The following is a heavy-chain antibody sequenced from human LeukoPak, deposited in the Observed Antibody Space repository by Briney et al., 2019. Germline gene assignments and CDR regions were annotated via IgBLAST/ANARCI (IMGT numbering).Heavy chain of an antibody. V-gene: IGHV3-7*01. CDR1: AFTFRAYW. J-gene: IGHJ4*02. D-gene: IGHD5-18*01. Sequence: GRSLRLSCAASAFTFRAYWMSWVRQAPGEGLEWVANINQDGNEKDYVDSVKGRFPISRDNARNSLYLQMNTLRAEDTAVYFCARLRYTYGKNFDYWAQGALVTVSS. CDR2: INQDGNEK. CDR3: ARLRYTYGKNFDY.